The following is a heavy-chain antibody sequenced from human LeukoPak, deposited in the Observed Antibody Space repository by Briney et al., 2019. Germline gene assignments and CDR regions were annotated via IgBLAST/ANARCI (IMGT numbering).Heavy chain of an antibody. CDR3: TRDVFDS. V-gene: IGHV3-21*01. CDR1: KFTFSNYG. J-gene: IGHJ4*02. CDR2: INLNVNDI. Sequence: GRSLRLSCTASKFTFSNYGMQWVRQAPGKGLEWVSSINLNVNDIHYADSVKGRFTISRDNAKNSLYLQMNSLRVEDTAVYYCTRDVFDSWGQGTLVTVSS.